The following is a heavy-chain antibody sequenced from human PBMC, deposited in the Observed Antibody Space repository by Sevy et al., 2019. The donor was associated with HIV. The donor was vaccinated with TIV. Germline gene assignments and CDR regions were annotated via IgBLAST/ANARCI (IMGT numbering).Heavy chain of an antibody. D-gene: IGHD1-26*01. V-gene: IGHV3-9*01. J-gene: IGHJ4*02. CDR2: ISWNSGSI. CDR1: GFTFDDYA. CDR3: AKDLEVGATRRLGDSYFDY. Sequence: GGSLRLSCAASGFTFDDYAMHWVRQAPGKGLEWVSGISWNSGSIGYADSVKGRFTISRDNAKNSLYLQMNSLRTEDTAFYYCAKDLEVGATRRLGDSYFDYWGQGTLVTVSS.